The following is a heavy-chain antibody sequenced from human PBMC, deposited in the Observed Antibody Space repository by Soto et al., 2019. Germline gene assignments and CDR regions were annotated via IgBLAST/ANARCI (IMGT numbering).Heavy chain of an antibody. CDR1: GGSISSGGYA. CDR2: IYYSGST. J-gene: IGHJ3*02. Sequence: TLSLTCTVSGGSISSGGYAWSWIRQHPGKGLEWIGYIYYSGSTYYNTSLKSRVTISVDTSKNQFSPKLSSVTAADTAVYYCARETPTTTVTRSANAFDIWGQGTMVT. V-gene: IGHV4-31*03. D-gene: IGHD4-17*01. CDR3: ARETPTTTVTRSANAFDI.